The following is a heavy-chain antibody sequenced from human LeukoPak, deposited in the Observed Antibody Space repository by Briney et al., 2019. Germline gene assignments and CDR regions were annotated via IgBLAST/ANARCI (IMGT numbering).Heavy chain of an antibody. Sequence: GASVNVSCRASGGTFSSSSVSWVRQAPGQGLEWMGAIIPIFDTGNYAQKFQGRVTITADVSTSTAYMELSSLRSEDTAVYYCARSGSAAGTPFDYWGQGTLVTVSS. CDR3: ARSGSAAGTPFDY. CDR2: IIPIFDTG. CDR1: GGTFSSSS. J-gene: IGHJ4*02. D-gene: IGHD6-13*01. V-gene: IGHV1-69*13.